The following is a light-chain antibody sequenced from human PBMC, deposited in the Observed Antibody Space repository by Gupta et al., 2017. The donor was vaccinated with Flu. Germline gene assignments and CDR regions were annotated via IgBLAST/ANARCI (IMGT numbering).Light chain of an antibody. Sequence: SSELTQDPAVSVALGQTVRMTCQGNSLRNYYTSWYQQKPGQAPVLVIYGKNKRPSGIPDRFSGSSSGNTASLTITATQAEDEADYYCNSRDSSGDHLVFGGGTKLTVL. CDR2: GKN. J-gene: IGLJ3*02. V-gene: IGLV3-19*01. CDR1: SLRNYY. CDR3: NSRDSSGDHLV.